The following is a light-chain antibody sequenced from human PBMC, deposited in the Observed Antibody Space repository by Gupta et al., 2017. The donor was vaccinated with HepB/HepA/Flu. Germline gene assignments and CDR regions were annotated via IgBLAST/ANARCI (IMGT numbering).Light chain of an antibody. Sequence: QSALTQPPSASGSPGQSVPISCAGTSSDVGGYNQVSWYQQHPGTAPKLMIFEVNQRPSGVPERFSGSKSGNTASLTVSVLQADDEANYYCSSYAGSNNVVFGGGTKLTVL. CDR1: SSDVGGYNQ. CDR2: EVN. J-gene: IGLJ2*01. V-gene: IGLV2-8*01. CDR3: SSYAGSNNVV.